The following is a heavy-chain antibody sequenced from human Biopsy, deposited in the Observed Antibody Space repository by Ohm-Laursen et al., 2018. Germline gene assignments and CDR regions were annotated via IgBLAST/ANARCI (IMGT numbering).Heavy chain of an antibody. Sequence: AASVKVSCKASGGNLRSYGISWVRQAPGQGLEWMGGIMPAFGVVNYGQNFEGRVTIDADDSTTTVDLSSLTSEDTAVYYCARGEAARVNDNYRYRLDHWGQGTTVVVSS. V-gene: IGHV1-69*13. D-gene: IGHD6-6*01. J-gene: IGHJ6*02. CDR3: ARGEAARVNDNYRYRLDH. CDR1: GGNLRSYG. CDR2: IMPAFGVV.